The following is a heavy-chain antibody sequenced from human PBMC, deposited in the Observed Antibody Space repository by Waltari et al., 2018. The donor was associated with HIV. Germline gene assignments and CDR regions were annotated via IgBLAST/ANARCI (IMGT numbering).Heavy chain of an antibody. CDR3: ARDLGGSGWYDYYYGMDV. CDR1: GFTFSNYE. Sequence: EVQLVESGGGLVQPGGSLRLSCAASGFTFSNYEMNWVRQAPGKGRECVSYMSSSGNTIHYADSVKGRFTSSRDNAKNSLYLQMNSLRAEDTAVYYCARDLGGSGWYDYYYGMDVWGQGTTVTVSS. V-gene: IGHV3-48*03. CDR2: MSSSGNTI. D-gene: IGHD6-19*01. J-gene: IGHJ6*02.